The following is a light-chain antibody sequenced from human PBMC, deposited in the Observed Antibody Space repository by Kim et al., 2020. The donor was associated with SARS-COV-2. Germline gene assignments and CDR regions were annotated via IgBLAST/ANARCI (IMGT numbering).Light chain of an antibody. CDR1: QGITNH. V-gene: IGKV1-6*01. J-gene: IGKJ1*01. Sequence: ASVGDRVTITCRASQGITNHLGWYQQKPGSAPKFLISAASTLEHGVPSRFSGSGSGTDFTLTISSLQPDDFASYYCLQDYSYPRTFGLGTKVDIK. CDR3: LQDYSYPRT. CDR2: AAS.